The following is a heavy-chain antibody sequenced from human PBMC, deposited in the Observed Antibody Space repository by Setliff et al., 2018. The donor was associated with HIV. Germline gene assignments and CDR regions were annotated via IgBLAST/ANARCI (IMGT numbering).Heavy chain of an antibody. CDR3: ARFSTSSGGTFDY. V-gene: IGHV4-38-2*02. Sequence: SETLSLTCTVSGYSISSGYYWGWIRQPPGKGLEWIGNIYHSGSTYYNPSLKSRVTISVDTSKNQLSLKLTSVTAADTAVYYCARFSTSSGGTFDYWGQGTLVTVSS. D-gene: IGHD6-6*01. CDR2: IYHSGST. CDR1: GYSISSGYY. J-gene: IGHJ4*02.